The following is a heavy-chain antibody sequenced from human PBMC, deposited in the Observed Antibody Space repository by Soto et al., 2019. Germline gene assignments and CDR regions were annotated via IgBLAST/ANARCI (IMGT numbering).Heavy chain of an antibody. Sequence: GGSLRLSCAASGFTVSSNYMSWVRQAPGKGLEWVSVIYSGGSTYYADSVKGRFTISRDNSKNTLYLQMNSLRAEDTAVYYCARGESEYYGSGSVIYYYYYMDVWGKGTTVTVSS. V-gene: IGHV3-66*01. CDR1: GFTVSSNY. CDR3: ARGESEYYGSGSVIYYYYYMDV. CDR2: IYSGGST. J-gene: IGHJ6*03. D-gene: IGHD3-10*01.